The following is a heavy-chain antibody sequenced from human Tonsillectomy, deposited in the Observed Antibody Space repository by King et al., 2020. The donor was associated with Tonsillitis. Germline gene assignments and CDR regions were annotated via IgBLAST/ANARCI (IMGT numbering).Heavy chain of an antibody. CDR3: VRDGTYYYGSGSQRNFDY. D-gene: IGHD3-10*01. Sequence: VQLVESGGGVVQPGGSLSLSGALSGFTFSNFGIHWVRQAPGKGLEWVAVISYDGSYKYYADPVKGRFTISRDNSNNTLHLQMNSLRVEDTAVYYCVRDGTYYYGSGSQRNFDYWGQGALVTVSS. J-gene: IGHJ4*02. CDR2: ISYDGSYK. CDR1: GFTFSNFG. V-gene: IGHV3-30*03.